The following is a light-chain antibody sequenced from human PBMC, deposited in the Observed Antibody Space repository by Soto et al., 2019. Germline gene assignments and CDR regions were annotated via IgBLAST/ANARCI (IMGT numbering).Light chain of an antibody. J-gene: IGKJ1*01. V-gene: IGKV1-9*01. CDR3: QQFNSYPRT. Sequence: DIQLTQSPSFLSASVGDRVTITCRASQGISTNFAWYQQKSGKAPKLLIYAASTLQSGVPSRFSGSGSATEFTLTISSLQPEDFASYYCQQFNSYPRTFGQGTKVDIK. CDR1: QGISTN. CDR2: AAS.